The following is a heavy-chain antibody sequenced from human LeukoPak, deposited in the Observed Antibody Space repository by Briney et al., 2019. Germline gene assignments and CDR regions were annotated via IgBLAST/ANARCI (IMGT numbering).Heavy chain of an antibody. CDR3: ARGVVPGDLYNWFDP. J-gene: IGHJ5*02. CDR2: IYYSGST. CDR1: GGSISSYY. Sequence: SETLSLTCTVSGGSISSYYWSWIRQPPGKGLEWIGYIYYSGSTFYNPSLKSRLTISLDTSKNQFSLKMTSVTAADTAIYYCARGVVPGDLYNWFDPWGQGTLVTVSS. D-gene: IGHD3-3*01. V-gene: IGHV4-59*08.